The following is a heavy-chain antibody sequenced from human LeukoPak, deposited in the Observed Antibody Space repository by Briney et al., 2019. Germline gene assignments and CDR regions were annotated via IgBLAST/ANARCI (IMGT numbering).Heavy chain of an antibody. CDR2: INTGNGNT. V-gene: IGHV1-3*04. J-gene: IGHJ6*02. CDR1: EYTFTKYA. Sequence: GASVKVSCKASEYTFTKYAMHWVRQAPGQRPEWMGWINTGNGNTKYSQKFQGRVTITRDTSASTAYMELSSLRSEDTAVYYCARDHSNYYYGMDVWGQGTTVTVFS. CDR3: ARDHSNYYYGMDV. D-gene: IGHD4-11*01.